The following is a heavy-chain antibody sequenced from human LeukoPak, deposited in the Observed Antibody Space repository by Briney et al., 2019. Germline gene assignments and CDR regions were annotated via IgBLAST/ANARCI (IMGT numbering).Heavy chain of an antibody. CDR3: ARGGRGYDFDY. D-gene: IGHD6-25*01. Sequence: SEPLSFTRAVDGGSSSGYIWCLLRQPLGERVWRGGEFNHSGSTNYNPSLKSRVTISVDTSMNQSSLKLSSLTAADTALYYCARGGRGYDFDYWGQGTLFTVSS. V-gene: IGHV4-34*01. CDR2: FNHSGST. CDR1: GGSSSGYI. J-gene: IGHJ4*02.